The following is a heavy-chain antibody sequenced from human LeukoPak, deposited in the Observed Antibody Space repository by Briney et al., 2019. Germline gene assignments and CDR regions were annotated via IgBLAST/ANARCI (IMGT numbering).Heavy chain of an antibody. CDR3: AIDSGDHRVVY. V-gene: IGHV4-39*01. J-gene: IGHJ4*02. CDR1: GYSISSSTYF. Sequence: SETLSLTCTVSGYSISSSTYFWGWARQPPRKGLEWSGSIYYDGSTHHNPSLKSRVTISADTSQNQYSLRLTSVTAADTAVYYCAIDSGDHRVVYWGQGTLVTVSS. CDR2: IYYDGST. D-gene: IGHD1-26*01.